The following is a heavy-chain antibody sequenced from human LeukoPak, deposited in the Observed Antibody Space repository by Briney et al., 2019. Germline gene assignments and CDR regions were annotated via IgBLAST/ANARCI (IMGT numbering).Heavy chain of an antibody. CDR1: GFTFSSYS. CDR2: ISSSSSTI. CDR3: ARDRIAVARDGAFDL. V-gene: IGHV3-48*02. Sequence: GGSLRLSCAASGFTFSSYSMNWVRQAPGKGLEWVSYISSSSSTIYYADSVKGRFTISRDNAKNSLYLQMNSLRDEDTAVYYCARDRIAVARDGAFDLWGQGTMVTVSS. J-gene: IGHJ3*01. D-gene: IGHD6-19*01.